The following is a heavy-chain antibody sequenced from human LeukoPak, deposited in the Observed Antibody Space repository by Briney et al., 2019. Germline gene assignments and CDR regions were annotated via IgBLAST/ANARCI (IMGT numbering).Heavy chain of an antibody. CDR3: ARGNRYCSGGSCYNDYYYYYYMDV. CDR1: GYTFISYD. J-gene: IGHJ6*03. CDR2: MNPNSGNT. Sequence: ASVKVSCKASGYTFISYDINWVRQATGQGLEWMGWMNPNSGNTGYAQKFQGRVTITRNTSISTAYMELSSLRSEDTAVYYCARGNRYCSGGSCYNDYYYYYYMDVWGKGTTVTVSS. V-gene: IGHV1-8*01. D-gene: IGHD2-15*01.